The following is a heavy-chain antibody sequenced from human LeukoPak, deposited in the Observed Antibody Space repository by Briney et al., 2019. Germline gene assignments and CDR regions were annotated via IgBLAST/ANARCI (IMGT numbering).Heavy chain of an antibody. CDR2: MNPNSGNT. D-gene: IGHD3-3*01. Sequence: ASVKVSCKASGYTFTSYDINWVRQATGQGLEWMGWMNPNSGNTGYALKFQGRVTMTRNTSISTAYMELSSLRSEDTAVYYCAARFFAGAFDIWGQGTMVTVSS. J-gene: IGHJ3*02. CDR3: AARFFAGAFDI. V-gene: IGHV1-8*01. CDR1: GYTFTSYD.